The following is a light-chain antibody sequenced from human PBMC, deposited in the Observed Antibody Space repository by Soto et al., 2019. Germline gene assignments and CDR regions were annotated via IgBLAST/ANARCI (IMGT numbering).Light chain of an antibody. J-gene: IGKJ3*01. CDR3: QQRSNWPPI. CDR1: QSVSSY. Sequence: EIVLTQSPATLSLSPGERATLSCRASQSVSSYLAWYQQKPGQAPRLLIYDASNRATGIPARFSGSGSGTDFTLTISSLEPGDFAVYYCQQRSNWPPIFGPGTKVDIK. CDR2: DAS. V-gene: IGKV3-11*01.